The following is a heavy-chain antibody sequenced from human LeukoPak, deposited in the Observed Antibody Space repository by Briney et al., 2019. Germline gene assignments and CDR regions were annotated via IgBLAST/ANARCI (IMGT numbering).Heavy chain of an antibody. D-gene: IGHD2-15*01. Sequence: SETLSLTCAVSGGSISSYYWRWIPQPAGNGLEWIGRIYTRTTNYNPSLKSRVTMSVDTSKNQLTLKLSSVTAADTGVYYCARGCSGGSCPNDAFDIWGQGTMVTVSS. CDR1: GGSISSYY. J-gene: IGHJ3*02. V-gene: IGHV4-4*07. CDR3: ARGCSGGSCPNDAFDI. CDR2: IYTRTT.